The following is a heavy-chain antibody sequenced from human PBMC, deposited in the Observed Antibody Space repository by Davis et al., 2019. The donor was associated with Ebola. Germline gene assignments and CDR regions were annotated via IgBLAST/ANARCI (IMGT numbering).Heavy chain of an antibody. J-gene: IGHJ6*02. CDR3: ARDKRSSWYGGMDV. D-gene: IGHD6-19*01. V-gene: IGHV3-23*01. CDR1: GLTFSEYA. CDR2: ISCRGGPT. Sequence: GESLKISCVVSGLTFSEYAMSWVRQAPGKGLEWVSGISCRGGPTYYADSVKGRFTVSRDNAKNSLYLQMNSLRAEDTAVYYCARDKRSSWYGGMDVWGQGTTVTVSS.